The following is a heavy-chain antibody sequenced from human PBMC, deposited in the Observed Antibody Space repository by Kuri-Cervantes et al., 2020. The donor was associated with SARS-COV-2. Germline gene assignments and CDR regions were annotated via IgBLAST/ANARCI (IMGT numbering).Heavy chain of an antibody. Sequence: GESLKISCAASGFTFSNAWMSWVRQAPGKGLEWVGRIKSKTDGGTTDYAAPVKGRFTISRDDSKNTLYLQMNSLKTEDTAVYYCTTTYCTNGVCYTNSFDYWGQGTLVTVFS. CDR3: TTTYCTNGVCYTNSFDY. D-gene: IGHD2-8*01. J-gene: IGHJ4*02. CDR2: IKSKTDGGTT. CDR1: GFTFSNAW. V-gene: IGHV3-15*01.